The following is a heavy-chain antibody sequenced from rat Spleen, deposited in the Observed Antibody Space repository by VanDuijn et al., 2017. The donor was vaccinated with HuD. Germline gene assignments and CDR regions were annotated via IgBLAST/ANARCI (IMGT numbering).Heavy chain of an antibody. CDR1: GFTFSDFY. CDR2: MSYDGSKT. CDR3: ASAEIPGYNYNWFVY. J-gene: IGHJ3*01. V-gene: IGHV5-29*01. Sequence: EVQLVESDGGLVQPGRSLKLSCAASGFTFSDFYMAWVRQAPTKGLEWVTTMSYDGSKTYYRDPVKGRFTISRDNAKSSLYLQMNSLKSEDTATYYCASAEIPGYNYNWFVYWGQGTLVTVSS. D-gene: IGHD1-4*01.